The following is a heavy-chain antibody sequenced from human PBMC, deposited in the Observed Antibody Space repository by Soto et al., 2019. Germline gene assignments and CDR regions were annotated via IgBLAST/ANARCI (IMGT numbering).Heavy chain of an antibody. CDR2: IKSKTDGGTT. Sequence: EVQLVESGGGLVKPGGSLRLSCAASGFTFSNAWMSWVRQAPGKGLEWVGRIKSKTDGGTTDYAAPVKGKFTISRDDSKNTPYLQKNSLKTEHTAVYYSTTALAMVFCGQGPLVKVSS. J-gene: IGHJ4*02. D-gene: IGHD2-8*01. CDR1: GFTFSNAW. V-gene: IGHV3-15*01. CDR3: TTALAMVF.